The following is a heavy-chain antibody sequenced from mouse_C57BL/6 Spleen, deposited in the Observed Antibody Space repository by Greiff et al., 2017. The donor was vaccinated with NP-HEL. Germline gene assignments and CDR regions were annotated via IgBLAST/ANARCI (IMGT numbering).Heavy chain of an antibody. CDR3: ARRDGSGDY. CDR1: GFSLTSYG. V-gene: IGHV2-2*01. J-gene: IGHJ4*01. Sequence: VQLQESGPGLVQPSQSLSITCTVSGFSLTSYGVHWVRQSPGKGLEWLGVIWSGGSTDYNAAFISRLSISKDNSKSQVFFKMNSLQADDTAIYYCARRDGSGDYWGQGTSVTVSS. D-gene: IGHD1-1*01. CDR2: IWSGGST.